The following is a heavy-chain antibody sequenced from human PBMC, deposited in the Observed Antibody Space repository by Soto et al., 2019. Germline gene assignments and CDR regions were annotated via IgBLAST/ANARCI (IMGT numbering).Heavy chain of an antibody. D-gene: IGHD6-19*01. Sequence: QVQLQQSGAGLLKPSETLSLTCAVYGESFSGHIWTWIRQTPGKGLQWIGQINHSGSASYNPSLMSRVTISVHTANSQFSLELSSVTAADTAVYYCARGLITGSHYSGGWYYFDSWGQGTQVTVSS. CDR1: GESFSGHI. J-gene: IGHJ4*02. CDR2: INHSGSA. CDR3: ARGLITGSHYSGGWYYFDS. V-gene: IGHV4-34*01.